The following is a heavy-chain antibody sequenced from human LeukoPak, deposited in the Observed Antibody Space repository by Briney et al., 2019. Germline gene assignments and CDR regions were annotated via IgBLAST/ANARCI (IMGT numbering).Heavy chain of an antibody. V-gene: IGHV1-2*02. D-gene: IGHD3-22*01. CDR2: INPNNGGT. Sequence: GASVKVSCKASGYTFTGYYMHWVRQAPGQGLGWMGWINPNNGGTNYAQKFQGRVTMTRDTSISTAYMELSRLRSDDTAVYYCAREVDYYDTSDYFPLGYWGQGTLVTVSS. CDR3: AREVDYYDTSDYFPLGY. CDR1: GYTFTGYY. J-gene: IGHJ4*02.